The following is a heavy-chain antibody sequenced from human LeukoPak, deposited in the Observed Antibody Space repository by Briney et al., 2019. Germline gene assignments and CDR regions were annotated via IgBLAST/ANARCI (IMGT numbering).Heavy chain of an antibody. V-gene: IGHV4-59*01. CDR2: VYYSGST. Sequence: PSETLSLTCTVSGGSISSYYWSWVRHPPGKGLGWIGYVYYSGSTNNNPSLKIRVTISVDTSKTQFSLKLSSVTAADTAVYYCARGGRSYSYYYDSSGYYPFDYWGQGTLVTVSS. CDR3: ARGGRSYSYYYDSSGYYPFDY. D-gene: IGHD3-22*01. J-gene: IGHJ4*02. CDR1: GGSISSYY.